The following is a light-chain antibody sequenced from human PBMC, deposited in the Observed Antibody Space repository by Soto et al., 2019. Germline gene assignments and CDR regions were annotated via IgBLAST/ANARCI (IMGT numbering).Light chain of an antibody. CDR2: DAS. V-gene: IGKV3-11*01. CDR3: QQRSNWPIT. J-gene: IGKJ5*01. Sequence: EIVLTQSPVTLSLSPGERATLSCRASQSVSSYLAWYQQRPGQAPRVLIYDASNRATGIPVRFSGSGSGTDFTLTISSLEPEDFAVYYCQQRSNWPITFGQGTRLEIK. CDR1: QSVSSY.